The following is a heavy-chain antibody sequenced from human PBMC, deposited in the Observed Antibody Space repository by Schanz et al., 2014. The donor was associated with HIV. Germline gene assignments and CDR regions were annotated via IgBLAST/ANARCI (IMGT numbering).Heavy chain of an antibody. Sequence: QVQLVQSGAEVKKPGTSVKVSCKASGYTFTSYGISWVRQAPGQGLEWMGWINAYNGNTNYAQKPQRRGTMTTAISASPACMELRNLRSDDPDVYYCARDLRVVPAASDNWFDPWGQGTLVTVSS. CDR3: ARDLRVVPAASDNWFDP. CDR1: GYTFTSYG. V-gene: IGHV1-18*01. CDR2: INAYNGNT. J-gene: IGHJ5*02. D-gene: IGHD2-2*01.